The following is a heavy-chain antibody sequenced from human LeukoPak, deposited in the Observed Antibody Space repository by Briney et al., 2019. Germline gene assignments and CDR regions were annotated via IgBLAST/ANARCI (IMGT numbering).Heavy chain of an antibody. CDR2: INPSGGST. CDR3: ARSPYYGFWSGYYNNWFDP. CDR1: GYTFTSYY. Sequence: ASVKVSCKASGYTFTSYYMHWVRQAPGQGLEWMGIINPSGGSTSYAQKFQGRVTMTRDMSTSKVDMNPSSLRSEDTAVYYCARSPYYGFWSGYYNNWFDPWGQGTLVTVSS. J-gene: IGHJ5*02. D-gene: IGHD3-3*01. V-gene: IGHV1-46*01.